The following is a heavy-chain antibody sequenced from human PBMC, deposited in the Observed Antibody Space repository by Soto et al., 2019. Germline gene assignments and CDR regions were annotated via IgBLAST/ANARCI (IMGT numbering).Heavy chain of an antibody. J-gene: IGHJ6*03. Sequence: QVQLVESGGGLVKPGGSLRLSCAASGFTFSDYYMSWIRQAPGKGLEWVSYISSSGSTIYYADSVKGRFTISRDNAKNSLYLQMNSLRAEDTAVYYCARVEALTIFGVVIANDYYYYYMDVWGKGTTVTVSS. CDR3: ARVEALTIFGVVIANDYYYYYMDV. V-gene: IGHV3-11*01. D-gene: IGHD3-3*01. CDR2: ISSSGSTI. CDR1: GFTFSDYY.